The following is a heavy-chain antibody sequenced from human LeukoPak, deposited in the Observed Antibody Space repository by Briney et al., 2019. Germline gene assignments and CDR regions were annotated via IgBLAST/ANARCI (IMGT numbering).Heavy chain of an antibody. D-gene: IGHD5-24*01. CDR1: GGSISSSMYY. CDR3: GRERVEYLRDGFFDY. Sequence: PSETLSLTCTVSGGSISSSMYYWGWIRQPPGRGLEWIGNILYSGSTYYNPSLKSRVTISVDTSKNQFSLRLSSVTAADTAAYFCGRERVEYLRDGFFDYWGQGSLVTVSS. CDR2: ILYSGST. J-gene: IGHJ4*02. V-gene: IGHV4-39*07.